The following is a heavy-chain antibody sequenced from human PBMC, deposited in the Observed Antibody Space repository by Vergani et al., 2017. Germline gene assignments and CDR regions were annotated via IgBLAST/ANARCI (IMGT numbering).Heavy chain of an antibody. CDR2: IVVGSGNT. CDR3: AREGSHSSGPAL. D-gene: IGHD6-19*01. CDR1: GFTFTSSA. J-gene: IGHJ4*02. Sequence: QMQLVQSGPEVKKPGTSVKVSCKASGFTFTSSAVQWVRQARGQRLEWVGWIVVGSGNTNYAQKFQERVTITRDMSTSTAYMELSSLRSEDTAVYYCAREGSHSSGPALWGQGTLVTVSS. V-gene: IGHV1-58*01.